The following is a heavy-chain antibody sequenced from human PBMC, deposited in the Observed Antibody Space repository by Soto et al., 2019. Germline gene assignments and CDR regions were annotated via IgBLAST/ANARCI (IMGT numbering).Heavy chain of an antibody. CDR1: GGSISSYY. J-gene: IGHJ3*02. V-gene: IGHV4-59*01. D-gene: IGHD1-7*01. CDR2: IYYSGST. CDR3: ARNNWNYAVYAFDI. Sequence: SETLSLTCTVSGGSISSYYWSWIRQPPGKGLEWIGYIYYSGSTNYNPSLKSRVTISVDTSKNQFSLKLSSVTAADTAVYYCARNNWNYAVYAFDIWGQGTMVTVSS.